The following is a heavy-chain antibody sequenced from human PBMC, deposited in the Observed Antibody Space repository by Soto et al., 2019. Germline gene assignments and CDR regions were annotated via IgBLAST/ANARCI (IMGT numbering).Heavy chain of an antibody. CDR2: FDPEDGET. J-gene: IGHJ4*02. CDR3: ATDMCFCGDYYDRSGAAY. D-gene: IGHD3-22*01. Sequence: ASVKVSCKVSGYTLTELSMHWVRQAPGKGLEWMGGFDPEDGETIYAQKFQGRVTMTEDTSTDTAYMELSSLRSEDTAVYYCATDMCFCGDYYDRSGAAYWGQGTLVPVSS. V-gene: IGHV1-24*01. CDR1: GYTLTELS.